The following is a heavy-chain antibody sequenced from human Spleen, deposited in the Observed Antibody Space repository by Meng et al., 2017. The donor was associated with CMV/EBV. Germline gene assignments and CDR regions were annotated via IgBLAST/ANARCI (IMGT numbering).Heavy chain of an antibody. CDR1: GFTFTTYD. Sequence: SCAASGFTFTTYDMHWVRQAPGKGLEWVAVIWYDGSKKYYVDSVKGRFTISRDNSKNTVYLQMNSLRAEDTAVYYCVRGYGGSYFDYWGQGTLVTVSS. D-gene: IGHD1-26*01. V-gene: IGHV3-30*04. CDR3: VRGYGGSYFDY. CDR2: IWYDGSKK. J-gene: IGHJ4*02.